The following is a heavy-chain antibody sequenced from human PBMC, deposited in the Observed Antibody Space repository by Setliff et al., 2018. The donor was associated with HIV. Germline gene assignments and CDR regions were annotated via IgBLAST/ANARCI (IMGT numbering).Heavy chain of an antibody. V-gene: IGHV4-39*01. Sequence: SETLSLTCTVSGGSITSTTYYWGWIRQPPGKGLEWIGTIHYTGNTYHNPSLKSRVTISVDTSKNQFSLKLSSVTAADTAVYYCASHDTEYSSYPIDYWGQGNLVTVSS. J-gene: IGHJ4*02. D-gene: IGHD6-6*01. CDR1: GGSITSTTYY. CDR2: IHYTGNT. CDR3: ASHDTEYSSYPIDY.